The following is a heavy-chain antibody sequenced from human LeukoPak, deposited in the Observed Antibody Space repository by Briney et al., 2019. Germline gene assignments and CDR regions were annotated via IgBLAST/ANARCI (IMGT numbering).Heavy chain of an antibody. D-gene: IGHD1-26*01. Sequence: SETLSLTCTVSGGSISSSSYYWGWIRQPPRKELEWIGSIYYSGSTYYNPSLKSRVTISVDTSKNQFSLKLSSVTAADTAVYYCARLTGSYYFDYWGQGTLVTVSS. CDR3: ARLTGSYYFDY. CDR1: GGSISSSSYY. V-gene: IGHV4-39*01. J-gene: IGHJ4*02. CDR2: IYYSGST.